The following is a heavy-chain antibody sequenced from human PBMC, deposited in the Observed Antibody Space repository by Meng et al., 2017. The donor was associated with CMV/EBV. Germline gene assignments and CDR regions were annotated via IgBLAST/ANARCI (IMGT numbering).Heavy chain of an antibody. V-gene: IGHV4-39*01. D-gene: IGHD1-14*01. Sequence: SETLSLTFTVSGGSINSNNYYWCWIRQPPGKGLEWIGSISYSGSTNYNPSLKSRVTISVDTSKNQFSLKLSSVTAADTAVHFCARRSVYGWFDRWGQGTLVTVSS. CDR3: ARRSVYGWFDR. CDR2: ISYSGST. J-gene: IGHJ5*02. CDR1: GGSINSNNYY.